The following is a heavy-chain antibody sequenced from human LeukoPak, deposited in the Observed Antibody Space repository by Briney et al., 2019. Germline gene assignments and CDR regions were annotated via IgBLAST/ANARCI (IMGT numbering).Heavy chain of an antibody. CDR1: GVSISSGSYY. CDR3: ARGESSSWYG. J-gene: IGHJ4*02. Sequence: PSQTLSLTCTVSGVSISSGSYYWSWIRQPAGKGLEWIGRMYTSGSTNYNPSLKSRVTISGDTSKNQFSLRLSSVTAADTAVYYCARGESSSWYGWGQGTLVTVSS. V-gene: IGHV4-61*02. CDR2: MYTSGST. D-gene: IGHD6-13*01.